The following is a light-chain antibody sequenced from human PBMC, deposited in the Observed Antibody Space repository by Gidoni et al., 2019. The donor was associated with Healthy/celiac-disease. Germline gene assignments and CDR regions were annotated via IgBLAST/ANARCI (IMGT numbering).Light chain of an antibody. CDR3: QQSYSTPLT. CDR1: QSISSY. V-gene: IGKV1-39*01. CDR2: AAS. Sequence: DIQMTQSPSSLSASVGDRVTITCRASQSISSYLNWYQQKPGKAPKLLIYAASSLQSGVPSRFSGSGSGTDFTLTIRSLQPEEFATYYCQQSYSTPLTFGAGTKVEIK. J-gene: IGKJ4*01.